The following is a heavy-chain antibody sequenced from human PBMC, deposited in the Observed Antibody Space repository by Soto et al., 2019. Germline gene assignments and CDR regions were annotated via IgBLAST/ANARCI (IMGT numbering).Heavy chain of an antibody. CDR3: ATEGGYPGSNFYGAY. D-gene: IGHD1-26*01. CDR1: GFTFTKAY. V-gene: IGHV3-15*01. Sequence: EVQLVESGGGLVEPGGSIRLSCVASGFTFTKAYMTWVRQAPGKGLEWVGRIKGSHAGGTTDYATSVKGRFTISRDDSKNTLYLQMNSLKTEDTYVYCSATEGGYPGSNFYGAYWGQGTLVPVSS. CDR2: IKGSHAGGTT. J-gene: IGHJ4*02.